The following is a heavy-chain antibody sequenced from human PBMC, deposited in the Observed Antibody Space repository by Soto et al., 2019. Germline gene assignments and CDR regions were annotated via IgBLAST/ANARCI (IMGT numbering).Heavy chain of an antibody. V-gene: IGHV4-59*08. CDR2: IYDTETT. CDR3: ARGFRVEGAYGAGAFFDY. D-gene: IGHD1-26*01. J-gene: IGHJ4*02. Sequence: SETLSLTCIVSDGSISGYFWSWIRQPPGKGLEWIGYIYDTETTNYNPSLKSRVTMSLDTSKNTLYLQMNSLRAEDTAVYYCARGFRVEGAYGAGAFFDYWAQGTLVTVSS. CDR1: DGSISGYF.